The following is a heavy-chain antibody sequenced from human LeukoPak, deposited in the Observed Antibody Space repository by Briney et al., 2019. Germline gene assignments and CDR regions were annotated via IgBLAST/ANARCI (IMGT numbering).Heavy chain of an antibody. CDR2: FDPEDGET. V-gene: IGHV1-24*01. D-gene: IGHD3-16*01. J-gene: IGHJ3*02. CDR3: ARRALPHTLYAFDI. Sequence: ASVKVSCKVSGYTLTELSMHWVRQAPGKGLEWMGGFDPEDGETIYAQKFQGRVTITRNTSISTAYMELSSLRSEDTAVYYCARRALPHTLYAFDIWGQGTMVTVSS. CDR1: GYTLTELS.